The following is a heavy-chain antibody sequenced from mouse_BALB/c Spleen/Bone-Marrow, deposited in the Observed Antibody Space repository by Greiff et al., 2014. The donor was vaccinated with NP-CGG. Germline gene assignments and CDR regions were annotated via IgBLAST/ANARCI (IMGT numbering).Heavy chain of an antibody. CDR3: ASSMITNAMDY. Sequence: VQLQQPGAELVKPGASVKLSCTASGFNIKDTYMHWVKQRPEQGLGWIGRIDPANGNTKYDPKFQGKATITANSSSNTAYLQLSSLTSEDTAVYYCASSMITNAMDYWGQGTSVTVSS. CDR2: IDPANGNT. V-gene: IGHV14-3*02. J-gene: IGHJ4*01. CDR1: GFNIKDTY. D-gene: IGHD2-4*01.